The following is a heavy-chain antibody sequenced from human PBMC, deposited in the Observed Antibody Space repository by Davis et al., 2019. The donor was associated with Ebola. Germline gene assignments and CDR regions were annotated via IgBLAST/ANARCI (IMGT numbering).Heavy chain of an antibody. CDR3: AKAYCAADCSYILHFYQYMDV. CDR1: GFTFSGHY. CDR2: ISGNGRAT. V-gene: IGHV3-23*01. J-gene: IGHJ6*03. D-gene: IGHD2-21*01. Sequence: GESLKISCEASGFTFSGHYMSWIRQAPGKGLEWVSGISGNGRATYYADSVKGRFTISRDKSNNTLDLQMNILTPEDTAVYYCAKAYCAADCSYILHFYQYMDVWGKGTTVTVS.